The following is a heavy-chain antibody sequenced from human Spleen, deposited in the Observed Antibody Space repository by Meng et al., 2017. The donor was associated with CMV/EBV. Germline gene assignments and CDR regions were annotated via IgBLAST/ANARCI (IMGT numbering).Heavy chain of an antibody. Sequence: QMQLQESGPGLVERSQTLSLTCSVSGGSISSGGYYWSWVRQHPGKGLEWIGYISYSGNTYYNPSFKGRVTMSVDTSTNQFSLNLRSVTAADTAVYYCARENTGNYYPLHCGQGTLVTVSS. J-gene: IGHJ4*02. CDR3: ARENTGNYYPLH. CDR1: GGSISSGGYY. CDR2: ISYSGNT. D-gene: IGHD1-26*01. V-gene: IGHV4-31*03.